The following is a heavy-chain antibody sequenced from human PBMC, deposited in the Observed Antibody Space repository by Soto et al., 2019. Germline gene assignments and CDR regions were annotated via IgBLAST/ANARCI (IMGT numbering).Heavy chain of an antibody. J-gene: IGHJ6*02. Sequence: QVQLVQSGAEVKKPGSSVKVSCKASGGTFSSYAISWVRQAPGQGLEWMGGIIPIFGTANYAQKFQGRVTISADESTSTAYMELSSLRSEDSAVYDWATTEMGNYYYGLDVWGQGTTVTVSS. CDR2: IIPIFGTA. CDR1: GGTFSSYA. D-gene: IGHD7-27*01. CDR3: ATTEMGNYYYGLDV. V-gene: IGHV1-69*12.